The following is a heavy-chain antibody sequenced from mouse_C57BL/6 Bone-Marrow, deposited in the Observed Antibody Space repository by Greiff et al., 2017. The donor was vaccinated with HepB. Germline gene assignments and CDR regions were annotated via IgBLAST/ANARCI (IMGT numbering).Heavy chain of an antibody. V-gene: IGHV1-76*01. CDR1: GYTFTDYY. D-gene: IGHD1-1*01. J-gene: IGHJ2*01. CDR3: ARKRGYYGKNYFDY. CDR2: IYPGSGNT. Sequence: QVQLKESGAELVRPGASVKLSCKASGYTFTDYYINWVKQRPGQGLEWIARIYPGSGNTYYNEKFKGKATLTAEKSSSTAYMQLSSLTSEDSAVYFCARKRGYYGKNYFDYWGQGTTLTVSS.